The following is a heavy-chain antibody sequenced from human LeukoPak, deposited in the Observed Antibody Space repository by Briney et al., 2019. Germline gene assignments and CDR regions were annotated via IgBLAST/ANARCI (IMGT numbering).Heavy chain of an antibody. CDR3: VTGKPGPYYYYMDV. D-gene: IGHD3-10*01. CDR2: ISSGTSI. V-gene: IGHV3-69-1*02. J-gene: IGHJ6*03. Sequence: GGSLRLSCAASGFTFSDYYMAWIRQAPGKGLEWVSHISSGTSILDADSVKGRFTISRDNAKNSLYLLLNSLRAEDTGVYYCVTGKPGPYYYYMDVWGKGTTVTVSS. CDR1: GFTFSDYY.